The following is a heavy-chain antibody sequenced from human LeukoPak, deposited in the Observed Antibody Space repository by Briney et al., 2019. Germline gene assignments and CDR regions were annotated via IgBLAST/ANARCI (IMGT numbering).Heavy chain of an antibody. J-gene: IGHJ3*02. V-gene: IGHV3-23*01. CDR3: ANWRITMIDEDAFDI. D-gene: IGHD3-22*01. CDR2: ISGSGGST. Sequence: PGGSLRRSCAASGFTFSSYAMSWVRQAPGKGLEWVSAISGSGGSTYYADSVKGRFTISRDNSKNTLYLQMNSLRAEDTAVYYCANWRITMIDEDAFDIWGQGTMVTVSS. CDR1: GFTFSSYA.